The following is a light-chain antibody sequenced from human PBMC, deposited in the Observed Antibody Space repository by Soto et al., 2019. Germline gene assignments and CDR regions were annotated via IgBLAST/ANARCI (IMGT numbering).Light chain of an antibody. CDR2: DVT. J-gene: IGLJ2*01. CDR3: SSYTTIKTVI. CDR1: SSDVGAYNY. Sequence: QSALAQPASVSGSPGQSITISCTGTSSDVGAYNYVSWYHQHHPGKAPELIIYDVTDRPSGVSTRFSGSKSGNTASLTISGLQAEDEGDYYCSSYTTIKTVIFGGGTQLTVL. V-gene: IGLV2-14*01.